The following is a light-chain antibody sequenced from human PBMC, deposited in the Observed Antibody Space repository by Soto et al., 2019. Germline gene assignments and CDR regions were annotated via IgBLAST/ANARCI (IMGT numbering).Light chain of an antibody. V-gene: IGKV3-20*01. CDR3: EQYGSSPWT. J-gene: IGKJ1*01. Sequence: EIVLTQSPGTLSLSPGERATLSCRASQSVSSSYLAWYQQKPRQAPRLLIYGASSRATGIPDRLSGSGSGTHFAVTIRRLEPEDFAVYYCEQYGSSPWTVGQETKVEIK. CDR1: QSVSSSY. CDR2: GAS.